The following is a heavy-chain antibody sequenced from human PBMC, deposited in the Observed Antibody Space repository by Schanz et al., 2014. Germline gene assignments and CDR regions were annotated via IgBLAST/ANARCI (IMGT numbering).Heavy chain of an antibody. Sequence: EVHLLESGGGLVQPGGSLRLSCAASGFNFSDYAMCWVRQAPGKGLEWVSAISGGGGTTYYTDSVKGRFTISRDNSKNTLYLQMNSLRAEDTAVYYCAKTPREYCNYDNCPNWFDSWGQGTLVTASS. CDR3: AKTPREYCNYDNCPNWFDS. V-gene: IGHV3-23*01. CDR1: GFNFSDYA. D-gene: IGHD2-15*01. CDR2: ISGGGGTT. J-gene: IGHJ5*01.